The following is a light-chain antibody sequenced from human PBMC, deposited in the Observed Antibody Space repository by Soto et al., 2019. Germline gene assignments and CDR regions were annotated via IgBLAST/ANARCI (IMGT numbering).Light chain of an antibody. V-gene: IGLV2-14*01. CDR2: GVT. CDR1: SSDGGGYNY. CDR3: FSHRGGDSHV. J-gene: IGLJ1*01. Sequence: QYLLTQPASVSESPGQSITISCTGTSSDGGGYNYVSWYQQYPGKAPKLMIYGVTNRPSGVSNRFSGSKTGNTASLTISGLQAEDEADYYCFSHRGGDSHVFGTGTKVTVL.